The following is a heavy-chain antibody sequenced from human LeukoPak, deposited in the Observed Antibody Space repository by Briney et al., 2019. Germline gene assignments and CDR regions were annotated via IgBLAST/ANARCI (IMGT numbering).Heavy chain of an antibody. CDR2: ISSSGTTM. Sequence: SGGSLRLSCAASGFTFSNYYMSWIRQAPGKGLEWVSYISSSGTTMYYADSVKGRFTISRDNSKNTVYLQMNSLRAEDTAAYYCAKEGDYGSPPYYFDYWGQGTLVTVSS. D-gene: IGHD3-10*01. CDR3: AKEGDYGSPPYYFDY. J-gene: IGHJ4*02. CDR1: GFTFSNYY. V-gene: IGHV3-11*01.